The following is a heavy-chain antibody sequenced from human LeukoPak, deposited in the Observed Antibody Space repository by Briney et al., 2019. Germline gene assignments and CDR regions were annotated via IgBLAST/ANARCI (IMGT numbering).Heavy chain of an antibody. CDR2: IYYSGST. V-gene: IGHV4-59*11. CDR3: ARESIAARFDY. Sequence: KPSETLSLTCTVSGGSISSHYWSWIRQPPGKGLEWIGYIYYSGSTNYNPSLKSRVTISVDTSKNQFSLKLSSVTAADTVVYYCARESIAARFDYWGQGTLVTVSS. J-gene: IGHJ4*02. CDR1: GGSISSHY. D-gene: IGHD6-6*01.